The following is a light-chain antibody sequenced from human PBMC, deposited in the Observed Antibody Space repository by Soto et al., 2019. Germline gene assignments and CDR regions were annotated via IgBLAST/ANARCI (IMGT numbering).Light chain of an antibody. CDR3: QQYGSSPRT. CDR1: QSVSSSY. CDR2: AAS. Sequence: EIFLTQSPGTLSLSPLEVATLSVMASQSVSSSYFAWYQQKPGQAPRLLIYAASTRATGIPDRFSGSGSGTDFTLTISRLEPEDFAVYYCQQYGSSPRTFGQGTEV. V-gene: IGKV3-20*01. J-gene: IGKJ1*01.